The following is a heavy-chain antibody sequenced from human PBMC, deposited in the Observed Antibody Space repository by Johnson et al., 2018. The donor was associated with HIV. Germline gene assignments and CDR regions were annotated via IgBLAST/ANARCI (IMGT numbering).Heavy chain of an antibody. Sequence: QVQLVESGGGVVQPGRSLRLSCAASGFTFSSYGMHWVRQAPGKGLEWVAVIWYDGSNKYYADSVKGRFTISRDNSKNTLYLQMNSLRAEDTAVYYGARDWGPDSSSWYGIWGQGTMVTVSS. V-gene: IGHV3-33*01. CDR1: GFTFSSYG. D-gene: IGHD6-13*01. J-gene: IGHJ3*02. CDR3: ARDWGPDSSSWYGI. CDR2: IWYDGSNK.